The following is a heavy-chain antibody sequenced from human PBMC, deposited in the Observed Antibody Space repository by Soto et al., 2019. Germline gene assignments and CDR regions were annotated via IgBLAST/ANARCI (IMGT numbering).Heavy chain of an antibody. CDR2: IIPLFGTA. J-gene: IGHJ4*02. CDR3: ARPKGTYSSGYYYFGF. CDR1: GGTFSTYA. V-gene: IGHV1-69*01. Sequence: QVQLEQSGGEVKQPGSSVRVSCKTSGGTFSTYAINWVRQAPGQGLEWMGAIIPLFGTADYSQKFQGRVTIPADESTSTADMEVSSLRLDDTALYFCARPKGTYSSGYYYFGFGGQGTLVTVSS. D-gene: IGHD6-19*01.